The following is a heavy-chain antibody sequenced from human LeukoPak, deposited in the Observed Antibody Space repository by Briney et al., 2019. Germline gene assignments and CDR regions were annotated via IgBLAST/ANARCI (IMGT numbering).Heavy chain of an antibody. CDR3: ARDFRSCTASVDY. D-gene: IGHD1-26*01. V-gene: IGHV1-2*02. J-gene: IGHJ4*02. CDR2: INPNSGAT. CDR1: GYTFTGYY. Sequence: ASVKVSFKASGYTFTGYYMHWVRQAPAQGVEWMGWINPNSGATNYAHKFQGRGTITRDTSIKTAYMELSRLRSIRTARYYLARDFRSCTASVDYWGQGTLVNVSS.